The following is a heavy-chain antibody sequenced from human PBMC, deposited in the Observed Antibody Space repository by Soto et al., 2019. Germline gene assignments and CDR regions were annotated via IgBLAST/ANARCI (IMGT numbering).Heavy chain of an antibody. Sequence: QVQLVQSGAEVKKPGASVKVSCKASGYTFTSYGISWVRQAPGQGLEWMGWISAYNGNTNYAQKLQGRVTMTTDTSTNTAYMELRSLRSDDTAVYYCARDRIVVVPAAILGFDIWGQGTMVTVSS. D-gene: IGHD2-2*02. CDR1: GYTFTSYG. CDR2: ISAYNGNT. J-gene: IGHJ3*02. CDR3: ARDRIVVVPAAILGFDI. V-gene: IGHV1-18*01.